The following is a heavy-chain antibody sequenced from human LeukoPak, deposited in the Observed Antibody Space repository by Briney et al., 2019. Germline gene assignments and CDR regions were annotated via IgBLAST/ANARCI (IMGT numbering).Heavy chain of an antibody. Sequence: DSVKGRFTISRDNSKNTLYLQMNSLRPEDTAVYYCAKGRETMATYDAFEIWGQGTMVTVSS. CDR3: AKGRETMATYDAFEI. D-gene: IGHD5-24*01. J-gene: IGHJ3*02. V-gene: IGHV3-30*02.